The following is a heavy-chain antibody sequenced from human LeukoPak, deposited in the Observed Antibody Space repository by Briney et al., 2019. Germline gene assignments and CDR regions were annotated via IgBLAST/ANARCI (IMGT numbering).Heavy chain of an antibody. D-gene: IGHD3-10*01. J-gene: IGHJ6*02. CDR3: ARAHPGFGELLPYYYGMDV. Sequence: GGSLRLSCAASGFTFSSYAMHWVRQAPGKGLEWVAVISYDGSNKYYADSVKGRFTISRDNSKNTLYLQMNSLRAEDTAVYYCARAHPGFGELLPYYYGMDVWGQGTTVTVSS. V-gene: IGHV3-30*04. CDR1: GFTFSSYA. CDR2: ISYDGSNK.